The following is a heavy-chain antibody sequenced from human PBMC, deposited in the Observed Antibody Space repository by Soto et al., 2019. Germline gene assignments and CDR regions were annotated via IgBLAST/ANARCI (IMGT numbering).Heavy chain of an antibody. J-gene: IGHJ5*02. V-gene: IGHV3-49*03. D-gene: IGHD1-7*01. CDR3: TREGCPYLEPGTTSWFDP. CDR2: IRSKAYGGTT. Sequence: GGSLRLSCTASGFTFGDYAMSWFRQAPGKGLEWVGFIRSKAYGGTTEYAASVKGRFTISRDDSKSIAYLQMNSLKTEDTAVYYCTREGCPYLEPGTTSWFDPWGQGTLVTVSS. CDR1: GFTFGDYA.